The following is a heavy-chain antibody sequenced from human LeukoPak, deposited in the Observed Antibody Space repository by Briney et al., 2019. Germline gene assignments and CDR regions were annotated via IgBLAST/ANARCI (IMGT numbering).Heavy chain of an antibody. J-gene: IGHJ4*02. Sequence: ASVKVSCKASGGTFSSYAISWVRQAPGQGLEWMGGIIPIFGTANYAQKFQGRVTITTDESTSTAYMELSNLRSEDTAVYYCARDRVGATLPLAFDYWGQGTLVTVSS. V-gene: IGHV1-69*05. CDR2: IIPIFGTA. CDR1: GGTFSSYA. CDR3: ARDRVGATLPLAFDY. D-gene: IGHD1-26*01.